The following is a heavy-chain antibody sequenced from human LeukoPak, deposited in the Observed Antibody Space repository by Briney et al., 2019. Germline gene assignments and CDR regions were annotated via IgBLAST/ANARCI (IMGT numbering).Heavy chain of an antibody. CDR3: ASAPLGNSFGYMAY. CDR1: GGSISSSSYY. D-gene: IGHD5-18*01. CDR2: IYYTGRT. V-gene: IGHV4-31*03. J-gene: IGHJ4*02. Sequence: SETLSLTCTVSGGSISSSSYYWGWIRQHPTEGLEWIGHIYYTGRTTYNPSVKSRVTISADTSKNQFSLKLNSVTAADTAVYFCASAPLGNSFGYMAYWGQGALVTVSS.